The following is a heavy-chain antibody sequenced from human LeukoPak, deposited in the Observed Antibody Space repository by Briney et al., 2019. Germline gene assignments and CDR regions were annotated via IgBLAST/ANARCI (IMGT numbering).Heavy chain of an antibody. CDR1: GDSISSNY. D-gene: IGHD3-22*01. CDR2: IYDSWNT. J-gene: IGHJ3*02. Sequence: PSQTLSLTCTVSGDSISSNYWSWIRQPPGKGLEWIGYIYDSWNTKYNPSLKGRVTISGDTSKNLFSLELTSVTAADTAVYYCARHYYDSSVHDAFDIWGQGTMVTVSS. V-gene: IGHV4-59*01. CDR3: ARHYYDSSVHDAFDI.